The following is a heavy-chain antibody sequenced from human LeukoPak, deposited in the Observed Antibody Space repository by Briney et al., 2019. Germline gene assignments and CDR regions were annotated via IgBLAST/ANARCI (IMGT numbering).Heavy chain of an antibody. J-gene: IGHJ4*02. V-gene: IGHV1-2*02. Sequence: ASVKVSCKASGYTFTTYDISWVRQAPGQGLEWMGWINPNSGGTNYAQKFQGRVTMTRDTSISTAYMELSRLRSDDTAVYYCARESYCTSPSCSHDYWGQGTLVTVSS. CDR2: INPNSGGT. D-gene: IGHD2-2*01. CDR1: GYTFTTYD. CDR3: ARESYCTSPSCSHDY.